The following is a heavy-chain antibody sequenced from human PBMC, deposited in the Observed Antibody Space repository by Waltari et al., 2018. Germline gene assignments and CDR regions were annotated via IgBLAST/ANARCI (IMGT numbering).Heavy chain of an antibody. CDR2: ISWDGGST. CDR3: VRGGGTYGDWDY. J-gene: IGHJ4*02. Sequence: GVVVQPGGSLRLSCAASGFTFDDYTMHWVRQAPGKGLEWVSLISWDGGSTYYADSVKGRFTISRDNAKNTLYLQMNSLRAEDTAVYYCVRGGGTYGDWDYWGLGTLVTVSS. V-gene: IGHV3-43*01. D-gene: IGHD4-17*01. CDR1: GFTFDDYT.